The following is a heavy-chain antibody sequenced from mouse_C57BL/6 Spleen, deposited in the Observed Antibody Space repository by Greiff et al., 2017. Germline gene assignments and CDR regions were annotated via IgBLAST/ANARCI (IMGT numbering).Heavy chain of an antibody. Sequence: VQLQQSGPELVKPGASVKISCKASGYAFSSSWMNWVKQRPGKGLEWIGRIYPGDGDTNYNGKFKGKATLTADKSSSTAYMQLSILTSEDSAVYVCARRDCYLPYYYAMDYWGQGTSVTVSS. V-gene: IGHV1-82*01. D-gene: IGHD2-3*01. CDR1: GYAFSSSW. CDR3: ARRDCYLPYYYAMDY. J-gene: IGHJ4*01. CDR2: IYPGDGDT.